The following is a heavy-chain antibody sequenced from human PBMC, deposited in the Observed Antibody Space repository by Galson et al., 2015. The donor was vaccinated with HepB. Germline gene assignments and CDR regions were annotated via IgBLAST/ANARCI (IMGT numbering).Heavy chain of an antibody. J-gene: IGHJ4*02. D-gene: IGHD3-9*01. V-gene: IGHV6-1*01. CDR3: VRYFGWFYFDT. CDR2: TYYRSKWYS. Sequence: CAISGDSVSSNSVAWSWTRQSPSRGLEWLGRTYYRSKWYSDYAVSVRGRITVNSDTSKNQFSLQLDSVTPEDTAVYYCVRYFGWFYFDTWGQGTLVTVSS. CDR1: GDSVSSNSVA.